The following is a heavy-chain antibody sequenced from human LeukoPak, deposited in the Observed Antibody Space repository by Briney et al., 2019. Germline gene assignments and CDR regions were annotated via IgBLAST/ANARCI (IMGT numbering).Heavy chain of an antibody. CDR2: IYPGDSDT. J-gene: IGHJ4*02. CDR3: ARRGYSYGHGSDFDY. Sequence: GESLKISCKGSGYSFTSYWIGWVRPMPGKGLEWMGIIYPGDSDTRYSPSFQGQVTISADKSISTAYLQWSSLKASDTAMYYCARRGYSYGHGSDFDYWGQGTLVTVSS. V-gene: IGHV5-51*01. D-gene: IGHD5-18*01. CDR1: GYSFTSYW.